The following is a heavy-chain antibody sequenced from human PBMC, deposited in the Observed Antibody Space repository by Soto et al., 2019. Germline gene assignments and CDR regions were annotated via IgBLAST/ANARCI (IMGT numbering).Heavy chain of an antibody. CDR3: AREEVSGAAAGTDY. CDR1: GGSISSGGYY. V-gene: IGHV4-31*03. D-gene: IGHD6-13*01. J-gene: IGHJ4*02. CDR2: IYYSGST. Sequence: SETLSLTCTVSGGSISSGGYYWSWIRQHPGKGLEWIGYIYYSGSTYYNPSLKSRVTISVDTSKNQFSLKLSSVTAADTAVYYCAREEVSGAAAGTDYWGQGTLVTVSS.